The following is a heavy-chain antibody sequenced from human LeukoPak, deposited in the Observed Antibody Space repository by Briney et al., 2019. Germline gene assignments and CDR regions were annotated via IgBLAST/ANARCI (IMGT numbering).Heavy chain of an antibody. CDR1: GFTFKSYA. J-gene: IGHJ5*02. V-gene: IGHV3-23*01. Sequence: GGSLRLSCAASGFTFKSYAMTWVRQAPGKGLEWVSAIGGGGDKVFYADSVKGRFTISRDNSKQTLFLQMNSLGAADTAVYYCAKVSSGEHTFWSDFSQDKWFDPWGLGTLVTVSS. CDR3: AKVSSGEHTFWSDFSQDKWFDP. D-gene: IGHD3-3*01. CDR2: IGGGGDKV.